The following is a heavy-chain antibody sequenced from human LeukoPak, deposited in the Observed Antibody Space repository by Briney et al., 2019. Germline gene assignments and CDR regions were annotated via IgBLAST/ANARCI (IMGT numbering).Heavy chain of an antibody. CDR1: GYSFTSYW. V-gene: IGHV5-51*01. J-gene: IGHJ4*02. D-gene: IGHD3-3*01. CDR3: ARGETIFGVALGHFDY. CDR2: IYPGDSDT. Sequence: PGESLKISCKGSGYSFTSYWIGWVRQMPGKGLEWMGIIYPGDSDTRYSPSFQGQVTISADKSISTAYLQWSSLKASDTAMYYCARGETIFGVALGHFDYWGQGTLVTVSS.